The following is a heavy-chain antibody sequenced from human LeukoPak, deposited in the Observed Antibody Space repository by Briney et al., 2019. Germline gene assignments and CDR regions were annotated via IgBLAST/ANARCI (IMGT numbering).Heavy chain of an antibody. CDR2: IYYSGSS. J-gene: IGHJ4*02. CDR3: ARANRYDLYFDY. Sequence: GSLRLSCAASGCTFSSYSMNWIRQPPGKGLEWIGYIYYSGSSNYNPSLKSRVTISVDTSKNQISLKLSSVTAADTAVYYCARANRYDLYFDYWGQGTLVTVSS. CDR1: GCTFSSYS. V-gene: IGHV4-59*01. D-gene: IGHD5-12*01.